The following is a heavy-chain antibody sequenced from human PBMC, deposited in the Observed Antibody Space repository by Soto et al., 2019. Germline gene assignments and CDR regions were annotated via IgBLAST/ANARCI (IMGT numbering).Heavy chain of an antibody. CDR1: GFTFSSYG. CDR3: ARGADGQGFFDY. CDR2: IWYDGSNK. V-gene: IGHV3-33*01. Sequence: QVQLVESGGGVVQPGRSLRLSCAVSGFTFSSYGMHWVRQAPGKGLEWVAVIWYDGSNKYYADSVKGRFTISRDNSKNTLYLQMNSLRAEDTAVYYCARGADGQGFFDYWGQGTLVTVSS. J-gene: IGHJ4*02.